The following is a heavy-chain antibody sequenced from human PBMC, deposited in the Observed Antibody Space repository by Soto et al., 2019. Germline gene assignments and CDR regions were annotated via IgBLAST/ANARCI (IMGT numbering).Heavy chain of an antibody. J-gene: IGHJ4*02. CDR2: IYHSGST. V-gene: IGHV4-38-2*01. CDR1: GDSIGSDYY. CDR3: ARVREYCSSTSCSIPSPFDY. D-gene: IGHD2-2*01. Sequence: TLSLTCAVSGDSIGSDYYWGWIRQPPGKGLEWIGTIYHSGSTYYNPSLKSRITISVDTSTNQFSLKLSSVTAADTAIYYCARVREYCSSTSCSIPSPFDYWGQGTLVTVSS.